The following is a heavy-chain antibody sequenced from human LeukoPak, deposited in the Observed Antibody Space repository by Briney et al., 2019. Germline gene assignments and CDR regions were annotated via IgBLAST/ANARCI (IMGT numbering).Heavy chain of an antibody. CDR1: GFTFSVYW. V-gene: IGHV3-7*05. CDR3: ATEVWFRADS. D-gene: IGHD3-10*01. CDR2: IDQYGGQK. Sequence: GGSLRLSCAASGFTFSVYWMTWVRQAPGKGLEWVATIDQYGGQKNYVESVKGRFTISRDNAENSLFLQMNSLRADDTAVYHCATEVWFRADSWGQGTLVTVSS. J-gene: IGHJ4*02.